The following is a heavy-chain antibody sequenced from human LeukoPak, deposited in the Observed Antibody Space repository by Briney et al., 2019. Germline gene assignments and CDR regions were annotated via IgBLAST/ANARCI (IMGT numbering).Heavy chain of an antibody. D-gene: IGHD4-17*01. CDR2: ISTSGGGT. CDR1: GFTFSTYA. CDR3: AKGRNGDNVAEASDI. V-gene: IGHV3-23*01. Sequence: GGSLRLSCAAPGFTFSTYAVNWVRQAPGKGLEWVSAISTSGGGTYYADSVKGRFTISRDNSKNTLYPQMSGLRGEDTAVYYCAKGRNGDNVAEASDIWGQGTMVTVS. J-gene: IGHJ3*02.